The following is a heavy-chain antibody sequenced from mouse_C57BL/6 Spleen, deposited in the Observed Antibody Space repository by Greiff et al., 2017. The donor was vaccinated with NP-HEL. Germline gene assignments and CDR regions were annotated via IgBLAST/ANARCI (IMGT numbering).Heavy chain of an antibody. CDR3: AKVGYSNYLYWYFDV. Sequence: VQLKESGPGLAKPSQTLSLTCSVTGYSITSDYWNWIRKFPGNKLEYMGYISYSGSTYYNPSLKRRISITRDTSKNQYYLQLNSVTTEDTATYYCAKVGYSNYLYWYFDVWGTGTTVTVSS. CDR2: ISYSGST. D-gene: IGHD2-5*01. V-gene: IGHV3-8*01. J-gene: IGHJ1*03. CDR1: GYSITSDY.